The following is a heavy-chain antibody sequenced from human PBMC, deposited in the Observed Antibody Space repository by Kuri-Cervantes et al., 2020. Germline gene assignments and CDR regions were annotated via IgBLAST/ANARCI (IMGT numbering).Heavy chain of an antibody. CDR2: ISYDGSNK. D-gene: IGHD3-10*01. CDR3: ARGMVLLWFGELTGNWFDP. CDR1: GFTFSSYA. J-gene: IGHJ5*02. Sequence: LSLTCAASGFTFSSYAMHWVRQAPGKGLEWVAVISYDGSNKYYADSVKGRFTISRDNAKNSLYLQMNSLRDEDTAVYYCARGMVLLWFGELTGNWFDPWGQGTLVTVSS. V-gene: IGHV3-30-3*01.